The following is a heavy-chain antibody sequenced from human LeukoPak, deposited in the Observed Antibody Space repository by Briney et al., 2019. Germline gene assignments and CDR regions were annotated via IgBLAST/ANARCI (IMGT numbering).Heavy chain of an antibody. CDR3: AKDSGSYYFDY. V-gene: IGHV3-30*18. D-gene: IGHD1-26*01. CDR1: GFTFSSYG. J-gene: IGHJ4*02. Sequence: GGSLRLSCAASGFTFSSYGMHWVRQAPGKGLEWVAVISYDGSNKYYADSVKGRFTISRDNSKNTLYLQMNSLRAEDTAVYYCAKDSGSYYFDYWGQGTLVTVSS. CDR2: ISYDGSNK.